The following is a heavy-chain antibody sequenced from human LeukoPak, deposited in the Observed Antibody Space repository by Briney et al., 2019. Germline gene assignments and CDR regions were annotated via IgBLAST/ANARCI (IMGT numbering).Heavy chain of an antibody. CDR2: ISSSGSTI. CDR1: GFTFSSYW. Sequence: GGSLRLSCAASGFTFSSYWMSWVRQAPGKGLEWVSYISSSGSTIYYADSVKGRFTISRDNAKNSLYLQMNSLRAEDTAVYYCARGPHGKYDSSGYYLNYWGQGTLVTVSS. J-gene: IGHJ4*02. CDR3: ARGPHGKYDSSGYYLNY. V-gene: IGHV3-48*04. D-gene: IGHD3-22*01.